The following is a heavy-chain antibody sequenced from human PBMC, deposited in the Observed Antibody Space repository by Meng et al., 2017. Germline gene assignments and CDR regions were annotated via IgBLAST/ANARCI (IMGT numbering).Heavy chain of an antibody. D-gene: IGHD3-10*01. CDR1: GGSISSNGYY. CDR2: IYHRGST. CDR3: ARRRGGSGRDC. Sequence: QLQLQESGPGLVKPSETLSLTCTVSGGSISSNGYYWDWVRQPPGKGLEWFGAIYHRGSTSYNPSLQSRVTMFVNTSKNQFSLMLTSVTATDTAVYYCARRRGGSGRDCWGQGTLVTVSS. V-gene: IGHV4-39*01. J-gene: IGHJ4*02.